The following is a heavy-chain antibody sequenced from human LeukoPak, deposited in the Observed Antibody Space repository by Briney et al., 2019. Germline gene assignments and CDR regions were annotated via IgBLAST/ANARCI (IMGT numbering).Heavy chain of an antibody. V-gene: IGHV3-9*01. CDR2: ISWNSGSI. J-gene: IGHJ6*02. Sequence: GRSLRLSCAASGFTFDDYAMHWVRQAPGKGLEWVSGISWNSGSIGYADSVKGRFTISRDNAKNSLYLQMNSLRAEDTALYYCAKDRGYGDYAGGGPYYYGMDVWGQGTMVTVSS. D-gene: IGHD4-17*01. CDR3: AKDRGYGDYAGGGPYYYGMDV. CDR1: GFTFDDYA.